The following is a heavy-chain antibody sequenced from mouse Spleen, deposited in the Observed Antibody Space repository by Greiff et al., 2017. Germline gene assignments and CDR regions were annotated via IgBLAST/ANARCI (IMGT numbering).Heavy chain of an antibody. D-gene: IGHD2-4*01. J-gene: IGHJ4*01. Sequence: QVQLQQSGAELVRPGSSVKLSCKASGYTFTSYWMDWVKQRPGQGLEWIGNIYPTDSETYYNQKFKDKATLTVDKSSSTAYMQLSSLTSEDSAVYYCARERSYDYDDGTGDYWGQGTSVTVSS. V-gene: IGHV1-61*01. CDR3: ARERSYDYDDGTGDY. CDR2: IYPTDSET. CDR1: GYTFTSYW.